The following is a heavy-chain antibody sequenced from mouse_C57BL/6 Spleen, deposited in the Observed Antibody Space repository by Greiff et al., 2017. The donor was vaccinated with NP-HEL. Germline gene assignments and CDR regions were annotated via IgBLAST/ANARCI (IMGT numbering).Heavy chain of an antibody. J-gene: IGHJ4*01. CDR2: INPSSGYT. CDR1: GYTFTSYW. Sequence: VQLQQSGAELAKPGASVKLSCKASGYTFTSYWMHWVKQRPGQGLEWIGYINPSSGYTKYNQKFKDKATLTADKSSSTAYMQLCSLTSEDSAVQYCARASGVADAMDYWGQGTSVTVSS. D-gene: IGHD1-1*01. V-gene: IGHV1-7*01. CDR3: ARASGVADAMDY.